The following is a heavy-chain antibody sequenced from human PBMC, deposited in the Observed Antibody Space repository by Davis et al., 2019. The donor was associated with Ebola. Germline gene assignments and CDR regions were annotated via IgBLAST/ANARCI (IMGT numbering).Heavy chain of an antibody. V-gene: IGHV3-23*01. CDR2: TGGGGSDT. Sequence: PGGSLRLSCAASGFTFSSYAMHWVRQAPGKGLEWVSATGGGGSDTYYADSVKGRFTISRDNSKSTLYLQMNSLRAEDTAIYYCVKDETPYNSRWDAFDIWGRGTMVTVSS. CDR1: GFTFSSYA. J-gene: IGHJ3*02. CDR3: VKDETPYNSRWDAFDI. D-gene: IGHD1-20*01.